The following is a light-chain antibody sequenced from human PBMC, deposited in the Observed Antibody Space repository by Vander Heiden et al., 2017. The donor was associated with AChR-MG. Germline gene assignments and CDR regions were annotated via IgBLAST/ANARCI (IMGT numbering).Light chain of an antibody. V-gene: IGLV2-23*01. CDR3: CSYAGWV. CDR1: SSDVGSYNL. Sequence: QSALTQPASVSGSPGQSITLSCTGTSSDVGSYNLFSWYQQHPGKAPKLMIYEGSKRPSGVSNRFSGSKSGNTASLTISGLQAEDEADYYCCSYAGWVFGGGTKLTVL. J-gene: IGLJ3*02. CDR2: EGS.